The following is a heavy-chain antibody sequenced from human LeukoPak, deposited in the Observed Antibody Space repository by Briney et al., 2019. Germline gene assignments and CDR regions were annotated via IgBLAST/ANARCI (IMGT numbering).Heavy chain of an antibody. J-gene: IGHJ6*02. Sequence: PSETLSLTCAVYGGSFSGYYWSWIRQPPGKGLEWIGEINHSGSTNYNPSLKSRVTISVDTSKNQFSLKLSSVTAADTAVYYCARVLYGMGVWGQGTTVTVSS. V-gene: IGHV4-34*01. CDR3: ARVLYGMGV. CDR2: INHSGST. CDR1: GGSFSGYY.